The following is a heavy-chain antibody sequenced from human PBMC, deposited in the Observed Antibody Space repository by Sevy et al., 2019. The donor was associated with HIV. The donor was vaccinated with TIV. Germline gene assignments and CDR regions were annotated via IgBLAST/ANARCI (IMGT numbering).Heavy chain of an antibody. Sequence: GGSLRLSCAASGFTFDDYGMSWVRQAPGKGLEWVSGINWNGGSTGYADSVKGRFTISRDNAKNSLYLQMNSLRAEDTALYYCARGDLYYDSSGFDYWGQRTLVTVSS. CDR2: INWNGGST. CDR1: GFTFDDYG. CDR3: ARGDLYYDSSGFDY. J-gene: IGHJ4*02. V-gene: IGHV3-20*04. D-gene: IGHD3-22*01.